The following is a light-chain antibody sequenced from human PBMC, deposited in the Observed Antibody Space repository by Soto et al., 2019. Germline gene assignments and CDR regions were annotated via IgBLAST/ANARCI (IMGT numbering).Light chain of an antibody. J-gene: IGLJ1*01. CDR2: EVS. Sequence: LTQPASVSGSPGQSITISCTGTSSDVGDYEYVSWYQQHPGKGPKLMIYEVSNRTSGVSNRLSGSKSGNTASLTISGLQAEDETEYFCSSYKRTSRVYVFGTGTKVTVL. V-gene: IGLV2-14*01. CDR1: SSDVGDYEY. CDR3: SSYKRTSRVYV.